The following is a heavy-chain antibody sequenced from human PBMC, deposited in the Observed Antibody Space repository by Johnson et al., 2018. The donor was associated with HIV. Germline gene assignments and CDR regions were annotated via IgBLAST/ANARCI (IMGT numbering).Heavy chain of an antibody. Sequence: QVQLVESGGGVVQPGRSLRLSCAASGFTFSSYAMHWVRQAPGKGLEWVAVISFDGSNKYYADSVKGLFTISRDNSKNTLYLQMNSLRAEDTAVYYCARDRGIAARPFRYAFDIWGQGTMVTVSS. CDR3: ARDRGIAARPFRYAFDI. CDR2: ISFDGSNK. CDR1: GFTFSSYA. V-gene: IGHV3-30*04. D-gene: IGHD6-6*01. J-gene: IGHJ3*02.